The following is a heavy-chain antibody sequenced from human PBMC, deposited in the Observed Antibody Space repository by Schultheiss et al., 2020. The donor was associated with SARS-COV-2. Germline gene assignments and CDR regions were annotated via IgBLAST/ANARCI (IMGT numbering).Heavy chain of an antibody. V-gene: IGHV3-53*05. CDR2: IYSGGTT. D-gene: IGHD3-16*01. CDR3: ARDSRRGGFDY. J-gene: IGHJ4*02. Sequence: GGSLRLSCAASGLTVSRNSLPWVRQAPGKGLEWVSVIYSGGTTYYADSVKGRFTISRDNSKNTLYLQMNSLRAEDTAVYYCARDSRRGGFDYWGQGTLVTVSS. CDR1: GLTVSRNS.